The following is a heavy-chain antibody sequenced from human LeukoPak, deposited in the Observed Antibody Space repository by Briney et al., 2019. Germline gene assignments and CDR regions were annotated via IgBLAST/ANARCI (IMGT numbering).Heavy chain of an antibody. CDR2: IYYSGST. D-gene: IGHD6-13*01. Sequence: SETLSLTCTVSGGSISSYYWSWIRQPPGKGLEWIGYIYYSGSTNYNPSLKSRVTISVDTSKNQFSLKLSSVTAADTAVYYCASTAAGTVGRYFDYWGQGTLVTVSS. V-gene: IGHV4-59*12. CDR1: GGSISSYY. CDR3: ASTAAGTVGRYFDY. J-gene: IGHJ4*02.